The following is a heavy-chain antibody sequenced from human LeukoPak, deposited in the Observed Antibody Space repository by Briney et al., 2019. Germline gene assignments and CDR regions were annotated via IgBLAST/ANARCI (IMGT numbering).Heavy chain of an antibody. CDR3: AKEGVGYDRPNI. CDR2: ISYDGSNK. J-gene: IGHJ3*02. Sequence: GGSLRLSCAASGFTFSSYAMHWVRQAPGKGLEWVAVISYDGSNKYYADSVKGRFTISRDNSKNTLYLQMNSLRAEDTAVYYCAKEGVGYDRPNIWGQGTMVTVSS. CDR1: GFTFSSYA. V-gene: IGHV3-30-3*01. D-gene: IGHD3-22*01.